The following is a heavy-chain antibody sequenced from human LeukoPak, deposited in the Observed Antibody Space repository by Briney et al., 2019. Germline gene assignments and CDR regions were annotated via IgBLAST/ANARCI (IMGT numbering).Heavy chain of an antibody. D-gene: IGHD3-3*01. CDR1: GGSISSYY. Sequence: SETLSLTCTVSGGSISSYYWSWIRQPAGKGLEWIGRIYTSGSTNYNPSLKSRVTMSVDTSKNQFSLKLSSVTAADTAVYYCARGRYDFWSGYSRSGYYFDYWGQGTLVTVSS. CDR2: IYTSGST. V-gene: IGHV4-4*07. J-gene: IGHJ4*02. CDR3: ARGRYDFWSGYSRSGYYFDY.